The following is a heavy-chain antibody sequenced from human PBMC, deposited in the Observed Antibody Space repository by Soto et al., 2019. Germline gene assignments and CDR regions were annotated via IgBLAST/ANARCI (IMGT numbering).Heavy chain of an antibody. CDR3: ARDGVSQLERLLYYYGMDV. Sequence: PGGSLRLSCAASGFAFSDYYMSWIRQAPGKGLEWVSYISSSSSYTNYADSVKGRFTISRDNAKSSLYLQMNSLRAEDTAVYYCARDGVSQLERLLYYYGMDVWGQGTTVTVSS. CDR1: GFAFSDYY. J-gene: IGHJ6*02. V-gene: IGHV3-11*06. CDR2: ISSSSSYT. D-gene: IGHD1-1*01.